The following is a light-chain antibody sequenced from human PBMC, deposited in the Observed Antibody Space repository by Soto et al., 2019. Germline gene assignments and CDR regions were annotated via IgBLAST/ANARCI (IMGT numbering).Light chain of an antibody. V-gene: IGLV2-23*03. CDR1: SSDVGSYNL. CDR3: CSYAGSSTFVV. Sequence: QCALTQPASVSGSPGQSITISWTGTSSDVGSYNLVSWYQQHPGKAPKLMIYEGSKRPSGVSNRFSGSKSGNTASLTISGLQAEDEADYYCCSYAGSSTFVVFGGGTKLTVL. J-gene: IGLJ2*01. CDR2: EGS.